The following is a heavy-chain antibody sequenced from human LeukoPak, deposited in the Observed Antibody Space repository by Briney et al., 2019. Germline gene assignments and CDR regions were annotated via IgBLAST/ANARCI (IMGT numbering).Heavy chain of an antibody. J-gene: IGHJ4*02. CDR2: IKPDGSEK. CDR3: TRGVLQY. CDR1: GFTFSNYW. Sequence: GGSLRLSCAASGFTFSNYWMTWVRQAPGKGLEWVANIKPDGSEKYYVNSVKGRFIVSRDNTKNSLFLQMNSLRVEDTAVYYCTRGVLQYWSQGTLVTVSS. V-gene: IGHV3-7*01.